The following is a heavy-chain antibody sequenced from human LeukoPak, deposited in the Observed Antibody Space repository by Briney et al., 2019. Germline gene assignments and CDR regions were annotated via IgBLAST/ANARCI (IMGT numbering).Heavy chain of an antibody. CDR3: ARRGRGSTMVRGAPRHNWFDP. CDR2: IYHSGST. Sequence: SETLSLTCTVSGYSISSGYYWGWIRQPPGKGLEWIGSIYHSGSTYYNPSLKSRVTISVDTSKNQFSLKLSSVTAADTAVYYCARRGRGSTMVRGAPRHNWFDPWGQGTLVTVSS. J-gene: IGHJ5*02. CDR1: GYSISSGYY. D-gene: IGHD3-10*01. V-gene: IGHV4-38-2*02.